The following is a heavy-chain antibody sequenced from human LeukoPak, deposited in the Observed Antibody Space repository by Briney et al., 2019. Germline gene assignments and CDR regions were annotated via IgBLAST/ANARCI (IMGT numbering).Heavy chain of an antibody. Sequence: ASVKVSCKASGYTFTSYGISWVRQAPGQGLEWMGWISAYNGNTNYAQKLQGRVTMTTDTSTSTAYMELRSLRSDDTAVYYCARDLGSSWSGNWFDPWGQGTLVTVSS. J-gene: IGHJ5*02. CDR3: ARDLGSSWSGNWFDP. V-gene: IGHV1-18*01. CDR1: GYTFTSYG. CDR2: ISAYNGNT. D-gene: IGHD6-13*01.